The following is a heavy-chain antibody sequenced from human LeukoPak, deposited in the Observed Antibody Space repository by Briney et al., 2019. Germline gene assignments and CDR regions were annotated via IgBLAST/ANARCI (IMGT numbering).Heavy chain of an antibody. Sequence: GASVKVSCKASGYTFTGYYMHWVRPAPGQGLEWMGWINPNSGGTNYAQKFQGRVTMTRDTSISTAYMELSRLRSDDTAVYYCARDRNVLMVYAITGYYFDYWGQGTLVTVSS. CDR3: ARDRNVLMVYAITGYYFDY. CDR1: GYTFTGYY. D-gene: IGHD2-8*01. J-gene: IGHJ4*02. CDR2: INPNSGGT. V-gene: IGHV1-2*02.